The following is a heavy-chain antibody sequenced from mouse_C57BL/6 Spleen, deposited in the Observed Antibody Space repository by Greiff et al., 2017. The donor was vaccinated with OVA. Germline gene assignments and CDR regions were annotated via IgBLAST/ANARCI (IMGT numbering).Heavy chain of an antibody. V-gene: IGHV1-82*01. D-gene: IGHD2-4*01. Sequence: QVQLQQSGPELVKPGASVKISCKASGYAFSSSWMNWVKQRPGKGLEWIGRIYPGDGDTNYNGKFKGKATLTADKSSSTAYMQLSSLTSEDSAVYFCAREEDYDGGFAYWGQGTLVTVSA. CDR1: GYAFSSSW. J-gene: IGHJ3*01. CDR3: AREEDYDGGFAY. CDR2: IYPGDGDT.